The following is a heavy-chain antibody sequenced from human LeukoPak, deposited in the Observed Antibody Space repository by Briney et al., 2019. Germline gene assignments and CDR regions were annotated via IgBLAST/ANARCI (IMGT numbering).Heavy chain of an antibody. CDR3: ARGIRQQLVRQVSYYHMDV. Sequence: ASVKVSCKASGYTFTSYDINWVRQATGQGLEWMGWMNPNSGNTGYAQKFQGRVTITRNTSISTAYMELSSLRSEDTAVYYCARGIRQQLVRQVSYYHMDVWGKGTTVTVSS. V-gene: IGHV1-8*03. J-gene: IGHJ6*03. CDR2: MNPNSGNT. CDR1: GYTFTSYD. D-gene: IGHD6-13*01.